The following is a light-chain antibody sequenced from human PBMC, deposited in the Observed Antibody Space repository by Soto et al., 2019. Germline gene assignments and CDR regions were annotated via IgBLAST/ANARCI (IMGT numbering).Light chain of an antibody. CDR1: SSDVGGYKY. CDR3: CSYAGSYAL. Sequence: QSALTQPRSVSGSPGQSVTISCTGTSSDVGGYKYVSWFQQHPGNAPKVMIYEVSERPSGVPGRFSGSKSGNTASLTISGLQAEDEADYYCCSYAGSYALFGGGTKLTVL. J-gene: IGLJ2*01. CDR2: EVS. V-gene: IGLV2-11*01.